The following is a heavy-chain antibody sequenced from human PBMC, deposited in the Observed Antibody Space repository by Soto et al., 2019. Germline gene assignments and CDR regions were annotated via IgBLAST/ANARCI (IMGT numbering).Heavy chain of an antibody. CDR2: ISYDGSNK. D-gene: IGHD2-15*01. J-gene: IGHJ4*02. CDR3: ATIATDIVVVVAATGGYFDY. CDR1: GFTFSSYG. V-gene: IGHV3-30*03. Sequence: QAGGSLRLSCAASGFTFSSYGMHWVRQAPGKGLEWVAVISYDGSNKYYADSVKGRFTISRDNSKNTLYLQMNSLRAEDTAVYYCATIATDIVVVVAATGGYFDYWGQGTLVTVSS.